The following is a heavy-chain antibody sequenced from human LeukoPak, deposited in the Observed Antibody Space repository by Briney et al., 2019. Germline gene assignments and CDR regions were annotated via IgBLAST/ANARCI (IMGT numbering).Heavy chain of an antibody. CDR3: TRHYDSSGYPSLNYFDY. V-gene: IGHV1-69*06. Sequence: SVKVSCKASGGTFSTYAISWVRQAPGQGLEWMGRVIPMFGTADYAQRFQGRVTITADKSTSTAYTELSSLRSEDTAVYYCTRHYDSSGYPSLNYFDYWGQRTLVTVSS. CDR1: GGTFSTYA. CDR2: VIPMFGTA. D-gene: IGHD3-22*01. J-gene: IGHJ4*02.